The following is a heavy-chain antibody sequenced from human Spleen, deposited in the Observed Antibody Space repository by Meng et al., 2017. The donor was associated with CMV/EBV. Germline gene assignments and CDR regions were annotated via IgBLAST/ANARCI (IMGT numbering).Heavy chain of an antibody. CDR2: ISYDGSNK. V-gene: IGHV3-30*04. Sequence: GESLKISCAASGFTFSSYAMHWVRQAPGKGLEWVAVISYDGSNKYYADSVKGRFTISRDNSKNTLYLQMNSLRAEDTAVYYCARGLGYCSSTSCRHYGMDVWGQGTTVTVSS. D-gene: IGHD2-2*01. J-gene: IGHJ6*02. CDR3: ARGLGYCSSTSCRHYGMDV. CDR1: GFTFSSYA.